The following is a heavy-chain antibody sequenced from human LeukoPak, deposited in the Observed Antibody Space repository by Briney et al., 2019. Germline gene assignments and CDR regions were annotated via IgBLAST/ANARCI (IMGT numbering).Heavy chain of an antibody. Sequence: PGGSLRLSCAASGFTFSSYTMNWVRQAPGKGLEWVSSISGSRTYIYYADSVKGRFTISRDNAKNSLYLQMNSLRAEDTAVYYCARPDTLYDSSGYAWDYWGQGTLVTVSS. CDR3: ARPDTLYDSSGYAWDY. CDR1: GFTFSSYT. V-gene: IGHV3-21*06. CDR2: ISGSRTYI. D-gene: IGHD3-22*01. J-gene: IGHJ4*02.